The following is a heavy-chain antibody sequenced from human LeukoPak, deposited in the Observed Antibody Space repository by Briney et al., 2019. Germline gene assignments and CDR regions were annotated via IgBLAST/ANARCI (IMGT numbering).Heavy chain of an antibody. Sequence: SETLSLTCTVSGGSVSSGSYYWSWIRQPPGKGLEWIGYIYYSGSTYYNPSLKSRVTISVDTSKNQFSLKLSSVTAADTAVYYCARARESSGYYYNWGQGTLVTVSS. D-gene: IGHD3-22*01. CDR2: IYYSGST. CDR3: ARARESSGYYYN. J-gene: IGHJ4*02. CDR1: GGSVSSGSYY. V-gene: IGHV4-30-4*08.